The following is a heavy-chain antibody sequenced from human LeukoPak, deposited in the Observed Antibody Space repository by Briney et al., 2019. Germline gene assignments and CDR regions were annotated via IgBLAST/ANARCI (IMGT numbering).Heavy chain of an antibody. J-gene: IGHJ4*02. V-gene: IGHV4-30-4*08. CDR2: IYYSGST. CDR1: GGSISSGGYS. D-gene: IGHD4-17*01. CDR3: ARVDSSDGDYVGPIDY. Sequence: PSQTLSLTCAVSGGSISSGGYSWSWIRQPPGKGLEWIGYIYYSGSTYYNPSLKSRVTISVDTSKNQFSLKLSSVTAADTAVYYCARVDSSDGDYVGPIDYWGQGTLVTVTS.